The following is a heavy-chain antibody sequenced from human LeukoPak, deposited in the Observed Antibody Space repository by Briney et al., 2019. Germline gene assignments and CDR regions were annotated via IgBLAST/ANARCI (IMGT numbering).Heavy chain of an antibody. CDR3: AREITIFGVVTANYGMDV. V-gene: IGHV1-69*04. CDR2: IIPILGIA. CDR1: GGTFSSYA. J-gene: IGHJ6*02. Sequence: ASVKVSCKASGGTFSSYAISWVRQAPGQGLEWMGRIIPILGIANYAQKFQGRVTITADKSTSTAYMELSSLRSEDTAVYYCAREITIFGVVTANYGMDVWGQGTTVTVSS. D-gene: IGHD3-3*01.